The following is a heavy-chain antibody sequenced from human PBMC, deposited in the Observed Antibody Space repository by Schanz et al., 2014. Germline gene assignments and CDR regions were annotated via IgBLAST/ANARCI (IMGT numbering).Heavy chain of an antibody. D-gene: IGHD2-15*01. Sequence: QVQLVQSGAEVKKPGSPVKVSCKSSGGTFSSYAISWVRQAPGQGLEWMGRIIPIHGIVNYAQRFQDRVRITADKSTSTAYMELSSLRSDDTAVYYCARGRGCTGGSCYSWFDLWGQGTLVTVAS. CDR1: GGTFSSYA. J-gene: IGHJ5*02. CDR3: ARGRGCTGGSCYSWFDL. V-gene: IGHV1-69*04. CDR2: IIPIHGIV.